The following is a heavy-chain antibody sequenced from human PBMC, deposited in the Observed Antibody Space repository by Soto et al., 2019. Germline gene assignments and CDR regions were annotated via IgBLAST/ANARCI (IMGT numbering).Heavy chain of an antibody. CDR2: IDTSGSST. V-gene: IGHV3-74*01. CDR3: AKDSWYFDL. CDR1: GFIFTNFW. Sequence: RRLSCEASGFIFTNFWMHWVRQVPGKGLVWVSRIDTSGSSTSYADSVKGRFTISRNNAKNTVSLQMNSLRAEDTGVYYCAKDSWYFDLWSQGSLVTVSS. D-gene: IGHD6-13*01. J-gene: IGHJ4*02.